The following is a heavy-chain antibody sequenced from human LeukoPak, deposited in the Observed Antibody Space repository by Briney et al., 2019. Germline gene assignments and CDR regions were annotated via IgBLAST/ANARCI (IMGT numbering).Heavy chain of an antibody. CDR3: ARDRGGYSSNFDY. J-gene: IGHJ4*02. D-gene: IGHD5-24*01. Sequence: PSETLSLTCGVSGGSIDSTNYWSWVRQAPGKGLEWIGNIYYSGSSNYNPSLKSRVTISVDTSKIQFSLKLSSVTAADTAVYYCARDRGGYSSNFDYWGQGTLVTVSS. CDR1: GGSIDSTNY. V-gene: IGHV4-59*01. CDR2: IYYSGSS.